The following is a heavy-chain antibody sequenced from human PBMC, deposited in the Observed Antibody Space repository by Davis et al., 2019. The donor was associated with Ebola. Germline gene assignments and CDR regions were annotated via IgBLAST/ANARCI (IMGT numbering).Heavy chain of an antibody. J-gene: IGHJ4*02. D-gene: IGHD3-10*01. CDR1: GGSFSGYY. CDR2: INHSEST. Sequence: MPSETLSLTCAVYGGSFSGYYWSWIRQPPGKGLEWIGEINHSESTNYNPSLKSRVTISVDTSKKQFSLKLSSVTAADTAVYYCARGRVWFGELLFPIDYDYWGQGTLVTVSS. V-gene: IGHV4-34*01. CDR3: ARGRVWFGELLFPIDYDY.